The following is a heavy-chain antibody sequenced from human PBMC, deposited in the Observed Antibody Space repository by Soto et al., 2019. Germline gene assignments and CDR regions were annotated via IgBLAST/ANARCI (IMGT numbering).Heavy chain of an antibody. Sequence: PGGSLRLSCAASGFTFSGYWMHWVRQAPGKGLVWVSRINSDGSSTSYADSVKGRFTISRDNAKNTLYLQMNSLRAEDTAVYYCATGLFSWHYGMDVWGQGTTVTVSS. CDR1: GFTFSGYW. D-gene: IGHD2-15*01. J-gene: IGHJ6*02. V-gene: IGHV3-74*01. CDR3: ATGLFSWHYGMDV. CDR2: INSDGSST.